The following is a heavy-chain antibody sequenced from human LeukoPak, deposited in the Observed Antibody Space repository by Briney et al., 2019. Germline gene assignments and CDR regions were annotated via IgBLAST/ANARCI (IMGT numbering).Heavy chain of an antibody. Sequence: SETLSLTCTVSGGSISSSSYYWGWIRQPPGKGLEWIGSIYYSGSTYYNPSLKSRVTISVDTSKNQFSLKLSSVTAADTAVYYCARGKAGGRFDYWGQGTLVTVSS. CDR1: GGSISSSSYY. J-gene: IGHJ4*02. CDR3: ARGKAGGRFDY. V-gene: IGHV4-39*07. CDR2: IYYSGST. D-gene: IGHD3-16*01.